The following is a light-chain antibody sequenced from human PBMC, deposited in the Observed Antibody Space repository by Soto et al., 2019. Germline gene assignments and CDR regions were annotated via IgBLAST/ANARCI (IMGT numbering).Light chain of an antibody. J-gene: IGKJ1*01. CDR3: MQALQTPRT. V-gene: IGKV1-39*01. Sequence: DIQMTQSPSSLSASVGDRVTITCRASQSISSYLNLYQQKPGKAPKLLIYDASSLESGVPSRFSGSGSGTEFTLTISRVEAEDVGVYYCMQALQTPRTFGQGTKVDIK. CDR2: DAS. CDR1: QSISSY.